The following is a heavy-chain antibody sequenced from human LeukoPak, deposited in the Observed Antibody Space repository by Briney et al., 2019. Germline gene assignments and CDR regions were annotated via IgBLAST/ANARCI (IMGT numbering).Heavy chain of an antibody. CDR2: IYPGDSDT. J-gene: IGHJ4*02. CDR1: GYSFTDYW. V-gene: IGHV5-51*01. CDR3: ARRHSESGYDMTDFDY. D-gene: IGHD5-12*01. Sequence: GESLKISFKGSGYSFTDYWIAWVRQMPGKGLEWMGIIYPGDSDTIYSPSFQGQVTMSADKSISTAYLQWSSLKASDTAMYYCARRHSESGYDMTDFDYWGQGTLVTVSS.